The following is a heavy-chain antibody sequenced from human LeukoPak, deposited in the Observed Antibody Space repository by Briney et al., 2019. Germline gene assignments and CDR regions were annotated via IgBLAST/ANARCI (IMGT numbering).Heavy chain of an antibody. CDR3: AREGGSGSYWEFDY. CDR1: GGSFSGYY. J-gene: IGHJ4*02. V-gene: IGHV4-34*01. Sequence: PSETLSLTCAVYGGSFSGYYWSWIRQPPGKGLEWIGEINHSGSTNYNPSLKSRVTISVDTSKNQFSLKLSSGTAADTAVYYCAREGGSGSYWEFDYWGQGTLVTVSS. D-gene: IGHD3-10*01. CDR2: INHSGST.